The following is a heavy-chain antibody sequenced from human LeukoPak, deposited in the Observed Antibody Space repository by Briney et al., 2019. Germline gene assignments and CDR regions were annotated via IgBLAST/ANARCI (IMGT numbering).Heavy chain of an antibody. V-gene: IGHV6-1*01. CDR3: ARSTTPGSENWFDP. J-gene: IGHJ5*02. CDR1: GDSVYSRSAA. CDR2: TYYTSQWHN. Sequence: SSQTLSLTCAISGDSVYSRSAAWNWIRQSPARGLEWLGRTYYTSQWHNDFAVSVKSRITINPDTSKNQFSLQLNSVTPEDMAVYYCARSTTPGSENWFDPWGQGTLVTVSP. D-gene: IGHD1-1*01.